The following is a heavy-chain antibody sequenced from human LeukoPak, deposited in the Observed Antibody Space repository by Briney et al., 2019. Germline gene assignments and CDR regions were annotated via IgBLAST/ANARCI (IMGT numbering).Heavy chain of an antibody. CDR3: ARSLGEKLGYCSSTSCYIPHYFDY. D-gene: IGHD2-2*02. V-gene: IGHV5-51*01. CDR2: IYPGDSDT. Sequence: GESLKISCKGSGYRFTNYWIGWVRQMPGKGLEWMGIIYPGDSDTRYSPSFQGQVTISADKSISTAYLQWSSLKASDTAMYYCARSLGEKLGYCSSTSCYIPHYFDYWGQGTLVTVSS. J-gene: IGHJ4*02. CDR1: GYRFTNYW.